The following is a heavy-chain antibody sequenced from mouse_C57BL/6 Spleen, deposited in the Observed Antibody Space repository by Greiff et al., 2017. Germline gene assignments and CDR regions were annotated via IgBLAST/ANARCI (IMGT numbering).Heavy chain of an antibody. CDR3: ARRRLDYFDY. Sequence: EVQLMESGGGLVKPGGSLKLSCAASGFTFSDYGMHWVRQAPGKGLEWVAYISSGSSTIYYADTVKGRFTISRDNAKNTLFLQMTSLRSEDTAMYYCARRRLDYFDYWGQGTTLTVSS. CDR1: GFTFSDYG. V-gene: IGHV5-17*01. CDR2: ISSGSSTI. J-gene: IGHJ2*01.